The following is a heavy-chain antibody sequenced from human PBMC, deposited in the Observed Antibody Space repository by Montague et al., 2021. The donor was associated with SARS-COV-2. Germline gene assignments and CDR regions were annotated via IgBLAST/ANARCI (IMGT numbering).Heavy chain of an antibody. CDR2: RYQNGAT. Sequence: SETLSLTCSVSGFSISSGYYWGWIRQTPGKGLEWIGSRYQNGATYYSPSLKRPVTILLDTSKNRFSLSPTSVTAADTAVYYCARSGVGIFDFSYFDSWGQGSLVIVSS. CDR3: ARSGVGIFDFSYFDS. V-gene: IGHV4-38-2*02. CDR1: GFSISSGYY. D-gene: IGHD3-3*01. J-gene: IGHJ4*02.